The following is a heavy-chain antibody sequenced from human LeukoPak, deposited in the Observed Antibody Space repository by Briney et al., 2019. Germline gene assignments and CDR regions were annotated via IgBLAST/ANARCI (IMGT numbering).Heavy chain of an antibody. D-gene: IGHD2-21*01. V-gene: IGHV3-7*01. Sequence: GGSLRLSCAASGFTFSSYWMSWVRQAPGKGLEWVANINQDGSDRYYVGSVKGRFTISRDNAKNSLYLQMNSLSAEDTAVYYCARDGPAISRYGTDVWGQGTTVTVSS. CDR3: ARDGPAISRYGTDV. J-gene: IGHJ6*02. CDR1: GFTFSSYW. CDR2: INQDGSDR.